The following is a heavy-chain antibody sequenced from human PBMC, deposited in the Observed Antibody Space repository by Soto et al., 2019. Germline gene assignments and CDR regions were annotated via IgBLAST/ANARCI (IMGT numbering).Heavy chain of an antibody. CDR1: GGSISSDIHY. Sequence: PSETLSLTCTVSGGSISSDIHYWGWIRQPPGKGLEWIGTIYYSGNTYYNPSLRSRVTISMDTSTNQFSLRLTSVTAADTAVYYCARHTDCGSGSSCLGSDNMDTDAFDIWGQGTMVTV. J-gene: IGHJ3*02. V-gene: IGHV4-39*01. D-gene: IGHD3-10*01. CDR2: IYYSGNT. CDR3: ARHTDCGSGSSCLGSDNMDTDAFDI.